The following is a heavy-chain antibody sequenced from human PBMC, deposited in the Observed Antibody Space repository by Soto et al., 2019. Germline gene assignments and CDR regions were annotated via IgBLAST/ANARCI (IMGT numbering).Heavy chain of an antibody. V-gene: IGHV1-2*04. CDR3: ARVIYCGGDCLRSYSSHYYYGMDV. D-gene: IGHD2-21*02. Sequence: ASVKVSCKASGYTFTGYYMHWVRQAPGQGLEWMGWINPYSGATNYAQKFQGWVTMTRDTSISTAYMEVSRLRSDDTAEYYCARVIYCGGDCLRSYSSHYYYGMDVWGQGTTVTVSS. J-gene: IGHJ6*02. CDR1: GYTFTGYY. CDR2: INPYSGAT.